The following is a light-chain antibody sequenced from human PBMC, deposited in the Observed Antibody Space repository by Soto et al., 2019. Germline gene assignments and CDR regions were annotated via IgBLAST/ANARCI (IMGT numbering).Light chain of an antibody. V-gene: IGLV2-14*01. CDR3: SSYTSSRTLYV. CDR2: DVS. Sequence: QSALPQPASVSGSPGQSITISCTGTSSDVGGYNYVSWYQQHPGKAPKLMIYDVSNRPSGVSNRFSGSKSGNTASLTISGLQAEDEADYYCSSYTSSRTLYVFGTGTKVTVL. J-gene: IGLJ1*01. CDR1: SSDVGGYNY.